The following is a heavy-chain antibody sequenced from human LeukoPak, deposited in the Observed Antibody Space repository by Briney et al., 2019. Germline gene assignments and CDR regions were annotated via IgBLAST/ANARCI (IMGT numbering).Heavy chain of an antibody. J-gene: IGHJ4*02. V-gene: IGHV4-39*01. CDR2: IYYSGST. D-gene: IGHD3-9*01. Sequence: SETLSLTCTVSGGSISSSSYYWGWIRQPPGKGLEWIGSIYYSGSTYYNPSLKSRVTISVDTYKNQFSLKLSSVTAADTAVYYCARRLYYDILTGYYEDYWGQGTLVTVSS. CDR1: GGSISSSSYY. CDR3: ARRLYYDILTGYYEDY.